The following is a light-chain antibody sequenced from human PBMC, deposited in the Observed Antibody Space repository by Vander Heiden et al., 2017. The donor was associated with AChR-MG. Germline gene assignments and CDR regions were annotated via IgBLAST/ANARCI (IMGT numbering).Light chain of an antibody. CDR1: QSVLYSSNNKNY. V-gene: IGKV4-1*01. CDR3: QQDDSTPYT. CDR2: WAS. J-gene: IGKJ2*01. Sequence: DIVMTQPPDSLAVSLGERATINCRSSQSVLYSSNNKNYFAWYQQKPGQPPKLLIYWASTRESGVPDRFSGSGSGTDFTLTISSLQAADVAVYYCQQDDSTPYTFGQGTKLEIK.